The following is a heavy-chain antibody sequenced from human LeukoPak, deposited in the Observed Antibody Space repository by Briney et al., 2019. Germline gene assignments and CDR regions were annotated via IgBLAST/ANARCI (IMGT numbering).Heavy chain of an antibody. J-gene: IGHJ4*02. Sequence: GGSLRLSCAASGFTFSNYWMHWVRQGPGKGLEWVSYISSSGSTIYYADSVKGRFTISRDNAKNALYLQMNSLRAEDTAVYYCARDGPYDSSGYFDSWGQGTLVTASS. D-gene: IGHD3-22*01. V-gene: IGHV3-48*04. CDR1: GFTFSNYW. CDR3: ARDGPYDSSGYFDS. CDR2: ISSSGSTI.